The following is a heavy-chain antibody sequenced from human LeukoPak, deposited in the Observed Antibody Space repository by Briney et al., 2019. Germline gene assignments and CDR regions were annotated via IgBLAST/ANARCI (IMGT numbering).Heavy chain of an antibody. Sequence: GGSLRLSCVASGFTLSNYAMHWVRQSPVRGLEWLATISHYGDYTYYADSVKGRFTISRDNSKNTLYLQMNSLRAEDTAVYYCAKCPWFFGGSYYFDYWGQGTLVTVSS. CDR1: GFTLSNYA. CDR2: ISHYGDYT. J-gene: IGHJ4*02. D-gene: IGHD3-10*01. V-gene: IGHV3-30*04. CDR3: AKCPWFFGGSYYFDY.